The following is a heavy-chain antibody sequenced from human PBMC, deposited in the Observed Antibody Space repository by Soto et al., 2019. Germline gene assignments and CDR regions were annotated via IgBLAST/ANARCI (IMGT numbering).Heavy chain of an antibody. CDR2: ISGSGGST. V-gene: IGHV3-23*01. J-gene: IGHJ4*02. CDR1: VFTVSRYA. D-gene: IGHD6-19*01. CDR3: AKLSIAVAGTDY. Sequence: LXLSCAASVFTVSRYAMSWVRQAPGKGLEWVSAISGSGGSTYYADSVKGRFTISRDNSKNTLYLQMNSLRAEDTAVYYCAKLSIAVAGTDYWGQGTLVTVSS.